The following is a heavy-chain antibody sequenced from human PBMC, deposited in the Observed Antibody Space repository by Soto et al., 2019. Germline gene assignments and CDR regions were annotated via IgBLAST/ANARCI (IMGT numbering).Heavy chain of an antibody. Sequence: QVHLVQSGAEVKKPGASVKVSCKGSGYTFTSYGITWVRQAHGQGLEWMGWISAHNGNTDYAQKLQGRVTVTRDTSTSTAYMELRSLISDDTAAYYCARGRYGDYWGQGALVTVSS. V-gene: IGHV1-18*01. CDR1: GYTFTSYG. J-gene: IGHJ4*02. CDR2: ISAHNGNT. CDR3: ARGRYGDY. D-gene: IGHD1-1*01.